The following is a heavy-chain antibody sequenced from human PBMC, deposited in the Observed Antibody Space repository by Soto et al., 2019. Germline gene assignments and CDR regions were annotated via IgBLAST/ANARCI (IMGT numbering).Heavy chain of an antibody. V-gene: IGHV1-69*01. CDR2: IIPISETT. J-gene: IGHJ6*02. CDR3: ARSQGSSTSLEIYYYYYYGMDV. D-gene: IGHD2-2*01. CDR1: GRTFSSYA. Sequence: QVQRVQSGAEVKKPGSSVNVSCKDSGRTFSSYAISWVRQAPGQGLEWMGGIIPISETTNYAQKFQGRVTITADESKSTAYMELSSLRSEDTAVYYCARSQGSSTSLEIYYYYYYGMDVWGQGTTVTVSS.